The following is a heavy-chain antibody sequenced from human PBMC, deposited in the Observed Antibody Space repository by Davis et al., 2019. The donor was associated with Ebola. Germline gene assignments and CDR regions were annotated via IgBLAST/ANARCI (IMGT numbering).Heavy chain of an antibody. J-gene: IGHJ6*02. D-gene: IGHD2-8*01. V-gene: IGHV3-48*01. CDR1: GFTFSSYS. CDR2: ISSSSSTI. CDR3: ARRILYYSGGMDV. Sequence: GESLKISCASSGFTFSSYSINWVRQAPGKGLEWVSYISSSSSTIYYADSVKGRFTISRDNAKNSLYLQMNSLRAEDTAVYYCARRILYYSGGMDVWGQGTTVTVSS.